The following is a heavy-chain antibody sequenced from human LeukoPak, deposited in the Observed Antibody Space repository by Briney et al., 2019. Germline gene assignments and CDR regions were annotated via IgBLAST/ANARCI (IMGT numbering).Heavy chain of an antibody. CDR2: IYYSRST. CDR1: GGSISSGDYY. V-gene: IGHV4-30-4*01. Sequence: SQTLSLTCTVSGGSISSGDYYWSWIRQPPGKGLERIGYIYYSRSTYYNPSLKSRVTISVGTSKNQFSLKLSSVTAADTAVYYCARVGWLQLGGGFDYWGQGTLVTVSS. D-gene: IGHD5-24*01. CDR3: ARVGWLQLGGGFDY. J-gene: IGHJ4*02.